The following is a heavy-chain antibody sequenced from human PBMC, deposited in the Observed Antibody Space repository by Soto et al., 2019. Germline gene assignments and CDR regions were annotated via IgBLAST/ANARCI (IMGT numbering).Heavy chain of an antibody. CDR2: IYYSGST. V-gene: IGHV4-61*01. CDR1: GGSVSSGSYY. Sequence: SETLSLTCTVSGGSVSSGSYYWSWIRQPPGKGLEWIGYIYYSGSTNYNPSLKSRVTISVDTSKNQFSLKLSSVTAADTAVYYCARDHPVGVPAAINYGMDVWGQGTTVTVSS. D-gene: IGHD2-2*02. CDR3: ARDHPVGVPAAINYGMDV. J-gene: IGHJ6*02.